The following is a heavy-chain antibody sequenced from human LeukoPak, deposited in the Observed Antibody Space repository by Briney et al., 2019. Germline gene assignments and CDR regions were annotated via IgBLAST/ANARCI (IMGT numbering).Heavy chain of an antibody. J-gene: IGHJ3*02. CDR3: ARGRWRFTMIGPHDAFDI. CDR2: IRQDGSDK. V-gene: IGHV3-7*03. CDR1: GFTFCSYY. D-gene: IGHD3-22*01. Sequence: GVSLRLSCAASGFTFCSYYMNWVRQAPGKGLEWVANIRQDGSDKYYVDSVKGRFTISRDNANNSLYLQLNSLRAEDTAVYYCARGRWRFTMIGPHDAFDIWGQGTMVTVSS.